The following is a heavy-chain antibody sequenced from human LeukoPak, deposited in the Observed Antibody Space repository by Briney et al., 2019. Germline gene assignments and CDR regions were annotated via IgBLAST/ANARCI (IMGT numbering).Heavy chain of an antibody. CDR1: GFTFSSYA. D-gene: IGHD3-22*01. J-gene: IGHJ4*02. V-gene: IGHV3-23*01. CDR2: ISGSGGST. Sequence: GGSLRLSCAASGFTFSSYAMSWVRQAPGKGLEWVLAISGSGGSTYYADSVKGRFTISRDNSKNTLYLQMNSLRAEDTAVYYCAKGETITMIVVVNTEFDYWGQGTLVTVSS. CDR3: AKGETITMIVVVNTEFDY.